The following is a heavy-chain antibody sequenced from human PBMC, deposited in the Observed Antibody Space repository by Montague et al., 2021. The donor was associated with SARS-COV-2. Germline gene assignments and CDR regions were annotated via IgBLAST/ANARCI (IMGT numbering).Heavy chain of an antibody. J-gene: IGHJ4*02. V-gene: IGHV4-34*01. CDR1: GGSFSDYF. CDR2: INHRGTS. D-gene: IGHD3-22*01. CDR3: ARGRQHFNMIVVVMTGGEYYFDY. Sequence: SETLSLTCAVYGGSFSDYFWTWIRQPPGKGLEWIGEINHRGTSNYNPSLKSRVSISVDTSKNQFSLYLGSVTAADTAVYYCARGRQHFNMIVVVMTGGEYYFDYWGQRTLVNVSS.